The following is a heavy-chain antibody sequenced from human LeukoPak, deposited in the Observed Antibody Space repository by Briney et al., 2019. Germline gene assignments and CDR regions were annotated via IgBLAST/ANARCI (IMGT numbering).Heavy chain of an antibody. V-gene: IGHV1-24*01. Sequence: ASVKVPCKVSGYTLTELSMHWVRQAPGKGLEWMGGFDPEDGETIYAQKFQGRVTMTEDTSTDTAYMELSSLRSEATAVYYCATNHPYSGGECYFDYWGQATLVTVSS. J-gene: IGHJ4*02. CDR1: GYTLTELS. D-gene: IGHD2-21*01. CDR2: FDPEDGET. CDR3: ATNHPYSGGECYFDY.